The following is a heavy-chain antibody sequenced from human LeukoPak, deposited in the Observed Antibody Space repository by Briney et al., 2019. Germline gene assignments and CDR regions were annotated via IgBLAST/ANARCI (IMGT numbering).Heavy chain of an antibody. J-gene: IGHJ4*02. Sequence: GGSLRLSCAASGFTFSNYAIHWVRQAPGKGLESVSVISSNGGNIYHANSVKGRFTISRDSSKNTVYLQIGSLRPEDMAVYYCARVRVGATAKGHYFDYWGQGTLVTVSS. V-gene: IGHV3-64*01. CDR3: ARVRVGATAKGHYFDY. CDR1: GFTFSNYA. D-gene: IGHD1-26*01. CDR2: ISSNGGNI.